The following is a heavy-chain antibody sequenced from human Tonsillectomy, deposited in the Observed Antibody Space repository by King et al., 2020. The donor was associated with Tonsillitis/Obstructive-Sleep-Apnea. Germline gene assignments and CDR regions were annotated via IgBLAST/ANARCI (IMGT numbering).Heavy chain of an antibody. CDR2: INHRGNT. CDR3: ARVPAALWFAFDI. V-gene: IGHV4-34*01. CDR1: GGSFSDYY. Sequence: VQLQQWGAGLLKPSETLSLTCAVYGGSFSDYYWTWIRQPPGKGLEWIGEINHRGNTNYNPSLKSRITMSVDTSKIQFSLKLSSVTAADTAMYYCARVPAALWFAFDIWGQGTMVTVSS. J-gene: IGHJ3*02. D-gene: IGHD2-2*01.